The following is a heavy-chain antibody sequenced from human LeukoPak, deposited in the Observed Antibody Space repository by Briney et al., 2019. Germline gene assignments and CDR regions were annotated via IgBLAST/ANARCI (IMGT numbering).Heavy chain of an antibody. D-gene: IGHD6-13*01. CDR1: GGTFSSYA. Sequence: ASVKVSCKASGGTFSSYAITWVRQAPGQGLEWMGGIIPIFDTSNYAQKFQGRVTFTSDDSTSTAYMELSSLRSEDTAVYYCARLKRGIGAAGTSLRGWFDPWGQGTLVTVSS. CDR3: ARLKRGIGAAGTSLRGWFDP. V-gene: IGHV1-69*13. J-gene: IGHJ5*02. CDR2: IIPIFDTS.